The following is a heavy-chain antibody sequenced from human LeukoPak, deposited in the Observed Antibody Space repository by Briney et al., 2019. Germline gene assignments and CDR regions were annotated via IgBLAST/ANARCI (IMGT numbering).Heavy chain of an antibody. Sequence: SQTLSLTCTVSGGSISSGGYYWSWIRQPPGKGLEWIGYIYYSGSTYYNPSLKSRVTISVDTSKNQFSLKLSSVTAADTAVYYCAREDCSGGSCYGYWGQGTLVTVSS. CDR3: AREDCSGGSCYGY. V-gene: IGHV4-30-4*01. CDR1: GGSISSGGYY. J-gene: IGHJ4*02. CDR2: IYYSGST. D-gene: IGHD2-15*01.